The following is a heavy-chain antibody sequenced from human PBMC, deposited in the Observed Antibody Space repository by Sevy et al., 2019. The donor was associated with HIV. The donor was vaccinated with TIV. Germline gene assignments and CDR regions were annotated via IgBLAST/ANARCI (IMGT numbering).Heavy chain of an antibody. CDR2: IKGIIYDGTI. D-gene: IGHD6-13*01. V-gene: IGHV3-15*01. J-gene: IGHJ4*02. Sequence: GGSLRLSCAASGFTFSNAWMSWVRQAPGKGLEWVGRIKGIIYDGTIDYAAPVKGRFSISRDDSKNTLYLQMNSLKTEDTAVYYCTTASWSQEDYDNYWGQGTLVTVSS. CDR3: TTASWSQEDYDNY. CDR1: GFTFSNAW.